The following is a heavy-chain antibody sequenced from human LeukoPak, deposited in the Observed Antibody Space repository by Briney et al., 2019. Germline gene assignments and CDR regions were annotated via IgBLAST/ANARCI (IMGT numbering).Heavy chain of an antibody. J-gene: IGHJ5*02. D-gene: IGHD3-9*01. CDR2: VIPIFGTA. CDR3: ARPGYDILTGYYGNWFDP. CDR1: GGTFSSYA. V-gene: IGHV1-69*01. Sequence: GSSVKLSCTASGGTFSSYAISWVRQAPGQGLEWMGGVIPIFGTASYTHKFQGRVTITADESTSTAYMELSSLRSEDTAVYYCARPGYDILTGYYGNWFDPWGQGTLVTVSS.